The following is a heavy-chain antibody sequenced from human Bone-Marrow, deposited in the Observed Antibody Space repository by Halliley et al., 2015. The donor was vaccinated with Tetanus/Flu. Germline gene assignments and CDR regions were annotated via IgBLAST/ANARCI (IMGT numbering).Heavy chain of an antibody. J-gene: IGHJ3*02. D-gene: IGHD3-3*01. CDR3: VRRISGAFDI. CDR2: TTEKASSYTT. Sequence: EWVGRTTEKASSYTTEYAASVKGRFTISRDDSKSSLYLQMNSLKAEDTAVYYCVRRISGAFDIWGQGTMVTVSS. V-gene: IGHV3-72*01.